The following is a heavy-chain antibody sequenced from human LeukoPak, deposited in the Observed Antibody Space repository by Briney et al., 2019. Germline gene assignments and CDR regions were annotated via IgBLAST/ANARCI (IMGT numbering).Heavy chain of an antibody. D-gene: IGHD6-19*01. Sequence: GGSLRLSCAASGFTFSRYAMHWVRQAPGKGLGWVAVISYDGSNKYYADSVKGRFTISRDNSKNTLYLQMNSLRAEDTAVYYCARDKSSGWYGRRFGDAFDIWGQGTMVTVSS. CDR2: ISYDGSNK. J-gene: IGHJ3*02. CDR3: ARDKSSGWYGRRFGDAFDI. V-gene: IGHV3-30*04. CDR1: GFTFSRYA.